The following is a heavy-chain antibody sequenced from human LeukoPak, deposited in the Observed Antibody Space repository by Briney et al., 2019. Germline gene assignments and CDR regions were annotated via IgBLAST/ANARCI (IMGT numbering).Heavy chain of an antibody. Sequence: PGGSLRLSCAASGFTFSSYWMSWVRQAPGKGLEWVANIKQDGSEKYYVDSVKGRFTISRDNAKNSLHLQMNSLRAEDTAVYYCARISGYYYFDYWGQGTLVTVSS. CDR3: ARISGYYYFDY. CDR1: GFTFSSYW. V-gene: IGHV3-7*01. D-gene: IGHD3-3*01. CDR2: IKQDGSEK. J-gene: IGHJ4*02.